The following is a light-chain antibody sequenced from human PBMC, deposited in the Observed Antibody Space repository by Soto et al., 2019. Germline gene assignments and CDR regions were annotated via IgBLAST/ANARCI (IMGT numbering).Light chain of an antibody. CDR2: AAS. V-gene: IGKV1-9*01. CDR1: QGISSY. CDR3: QQLNSYSYT. J-gene: IGKJ2*01. Sequence: DLQLTQSPSFLSASVGDRVTITCRASQGISSYLAWYQQKPGKAPNLLIYAASTLQSGVPSRFSGSGSGTEFTLTISSMQPEDFATYYCQQLNSYSYTFGQGTKLEIK.